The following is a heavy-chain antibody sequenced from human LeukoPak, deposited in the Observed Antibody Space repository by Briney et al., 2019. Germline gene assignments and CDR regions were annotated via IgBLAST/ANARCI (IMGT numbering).Heavy chain of an antibody. Sequence: SVKASCKASGGTFSTYAISWVRQAPRQRLEWMGGIIPIVGTANYAQKFKGRVTITADESTSTAYMELSSLRSEDTAVYYCAREGGYFDYWSQGTLVTVSS. J-gene: IGHJ4*02. CDR2: IIPIVGTA. CDR3: AREGGYFDY. D-gene: IGHD3-16*01. CDR1: GGTFSTYA. V-gene: IGHV1-69*13.